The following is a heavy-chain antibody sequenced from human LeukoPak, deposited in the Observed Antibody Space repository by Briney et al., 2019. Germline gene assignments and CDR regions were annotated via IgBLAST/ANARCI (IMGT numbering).Heavy chain of an antibody. CDR1: GFIFDDYA. CDR3: AKDGGYCSGGSCYLQDDAFDI. V-gene: IGHV3-9*01. CDR2: ISWNSGSI. J-gene: IGHJ3*02. D-gene: IGHD2-15*01. Sequence: GGSLRLSCAASGFIFDDYAMHWVRQAPGKGLEWVSGISWNSGSIGYADSVKGRFTISRDNAKNSLYLQMNSLRAEDTALYYCAKDGGYCSGGSCYLQDDAFDIWGQGTMVTVSS.